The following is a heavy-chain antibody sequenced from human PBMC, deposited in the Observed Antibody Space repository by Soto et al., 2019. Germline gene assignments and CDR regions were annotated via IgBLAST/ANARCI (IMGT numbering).Heavy chain of an antibody. V-gene: IGHV3-30*04. D-gene: IGHD1-1*01. J-gene: IGHJ5*02. CDR1: GFSISRSA. CDR3: ARDLQAGTDNVNWFAP. Sequence: QVQLVESGGGVVQPGRSLRLSCAASGFSISRSAMHWVRQAPGKGLEWVAVIAYDGSNRWYADSAKGRFTISRDNSKNTVYLQMSSLRGEDTAVCYCARDLQAGTDNVNWFAPWGQGTLVTVSS. CDR2: IAYDGSNR.